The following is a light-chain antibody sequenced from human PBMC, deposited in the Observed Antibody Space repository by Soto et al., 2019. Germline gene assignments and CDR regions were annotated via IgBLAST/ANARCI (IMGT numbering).Light chain of an antibody. CDR2: DAS. V-gene: IGKV3-11*01. CDR1: QSVSSY. CDR3: QQRSNWPPIT. J-gene: IGKJ5*01. Sequence: IVLTQSPATLSLSPGERATLSCRASQSVSSYLAWYQKKPGQAPRLLMYDASNRATGIPARFSGSGSGTDLTLTISSLEPEDFAVYYCQQRSNWPPITFGQGTRLEIK.